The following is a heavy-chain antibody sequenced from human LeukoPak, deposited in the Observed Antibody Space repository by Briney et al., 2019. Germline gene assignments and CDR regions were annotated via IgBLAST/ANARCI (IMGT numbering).Heavy chain of an antibody. CDR3: ARNVSAPSDHAGYFDY. D-gene: IGHD1-14*01. CDR1: GYTFTNYG. J-gene: IGHJ4*02. Sequence: GASVKVSCKASGYTFTNYGISWVRQAPGQGLEWLGWISVYSGNTNYAQKVQARVTMTTDTSASTAYMELRSLRSDDTAVYYCARNVSAPSDHAGYFDYWGQGTLVTVSS. V-gene: IGHV1-18*01. CDR2: ISVYSGNT.